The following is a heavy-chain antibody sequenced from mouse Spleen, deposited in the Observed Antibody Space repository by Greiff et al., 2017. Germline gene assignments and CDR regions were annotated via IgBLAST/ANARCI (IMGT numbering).Heavy chain of an antibody. CDR3: ARQDWYFDV. J-gene: IGHJ1*01. Sequence: DLVKPGASVKLSCKASGYTFINYWINWIKQRPGQGLEWMGRIAPGSGDSYYNEMFKDKATLTVDTSSSTAYIQLSSLSSEDSAVYFCARQDWYFDVWGAGTTVTVSS. CDR2: IAPGSGDS. CDR1: GYTFINYW. V-gene: IGHV1S41*01.